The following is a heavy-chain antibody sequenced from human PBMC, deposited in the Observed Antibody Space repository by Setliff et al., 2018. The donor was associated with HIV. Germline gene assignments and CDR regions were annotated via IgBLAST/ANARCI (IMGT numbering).Heavy chain of an antibody. V-gene: IGHV1-18*01. CDR1: GYSFTSYG. CDR3: ASDRLPAEVAVSGDWFDP. D-gene: IGHD5-12*01. J-gene: IGHJ5*02. CDR2: ISAYNDNT. Sequence: GASVKVSCKASGYSFTSYGFSWVRQAPGQGLEWMGWISAYNDNTNYAQKFQGRVTMTTDASTSTAYMEVRSLRSDDTAVYYCASDRLPAEVAVSGDWFDPWGQGTLVTVSS.